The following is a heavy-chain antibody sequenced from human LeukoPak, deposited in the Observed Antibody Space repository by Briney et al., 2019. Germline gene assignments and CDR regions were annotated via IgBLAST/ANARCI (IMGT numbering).Heavy chain of an antibody. Sequence: PSETLSLTCTVSGGSISSSSYCWGWLRQPPGKGLEWIGSIYYSGSTYYNPSLKSRVTISVDTSKNQFSLKLSSVTAADTAVYYCARSVPGRGYCSGGSCHATTNWFDPWGQGTLVTVSS. D-gene: IGHD2-15*01. CDR1: GGSISSSSYC. V-gene: IGHV4-39*01. CDR3: ARSVPGRGYCSGGSCHATTNWFDP. CDR2: IYYSGST. J-gene: IGHJ5*02.